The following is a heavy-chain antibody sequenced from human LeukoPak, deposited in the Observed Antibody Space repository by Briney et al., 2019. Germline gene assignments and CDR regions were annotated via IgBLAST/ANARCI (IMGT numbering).Heavy chain of an antibody. CDR2: INHSGST. CDR1: GGSFSGYY. CDR3: ATRGIAAAGTVGWFDP. Sequence: PSETLSLTCAVNGGSFSGYYWSWIRQPPGKGLEWIGEINHSGSTNYNPSLKSRVTISVDTSKNQFSLKLSSVTAADTAVYYCATRGIAAAGTVGWFDPWGQGTLVTVSS. J-gene: IGHJ5*02. V-gene: IGHV4-34*01. D-gene: IGHD6-13*01.